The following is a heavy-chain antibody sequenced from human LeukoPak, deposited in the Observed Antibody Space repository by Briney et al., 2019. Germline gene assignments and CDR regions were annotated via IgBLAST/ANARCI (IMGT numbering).Heavy chain of an antibody. CDR2: ISSSSSTI. Sequence: GGSLRLSCAASGFTFSSYSMNWVRQAPGKGLEWVSYISSSSSTIYYADSVKGRFTISRDNAKNSLYLQMNSLRAEDTAVYYCAKSGSYYRVGYDYWGQGTLVTVSS. CDR1: GFTFSSYS. V-gene: IGHV3-48*04. D-gene: IGHD1-26*01. J-gene: IGHJ4*02. CDR3: AKSGSYYRVGYDY.